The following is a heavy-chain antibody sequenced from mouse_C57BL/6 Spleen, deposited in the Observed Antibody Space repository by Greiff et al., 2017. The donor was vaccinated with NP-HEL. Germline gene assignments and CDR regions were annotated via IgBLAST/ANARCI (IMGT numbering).Heavy chain of an antibody. CDR3: ALYDYDYFDY. J-gene: IGHJ2*01. CDR2: INPNNGGT. D-gene: IGHD2-4*01. V-gene: IGHV1-26*01. Sequence: EVQLQQSGPELVKPGASVKISCKASGYTFTDYYMNWVKQSHGKSLEWIGDINPNNGGTSYNQKFKGKATLTVDKSSSTAYMELRSLTSEDSAVYYCALYDYDYFDYWGQGTTLTVSS. CDR1: GYTFTDYY.